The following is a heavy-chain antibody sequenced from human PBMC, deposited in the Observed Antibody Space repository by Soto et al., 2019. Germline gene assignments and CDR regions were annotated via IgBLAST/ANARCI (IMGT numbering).Heavy chain of an antibody. V-gene: IGHV1-8*01. CDR3: ARAGGPVDYSDYVGTHYFDY. CDR2: MNPNSGNT. Sequence: GASVKVSCKASGYTFTSYDINWVRQATGQGLEWMGWMNPNSGNTGYAQKFQGRVTMTRDTSISTAYMELSSLRSDDTAVYYCARAGGPVDYSDYVGTHYFDYWGQGALVTVS. D-gene: IGHD4-17*01. CDR1: GYTFTSYD. J-gene: IGHJ4*02.